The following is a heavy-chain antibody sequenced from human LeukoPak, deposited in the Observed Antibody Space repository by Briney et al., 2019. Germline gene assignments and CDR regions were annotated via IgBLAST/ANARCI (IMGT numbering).Heavy chain of an antibody. CDR2: IRTTAEGAKYA. V-gene: IGHV3-48*02. CDR3: ATDQRYAFDY. Sequence: GGSLRLSCAASGFTFSNSVMSWVRQAPGKGLEWISNIRTTAEGAKYAYYADSVKGRVTISRDDGKNTLYLHMNSLRDDDTAVYYCATDQRYAFDYWGQGILVTVSS. J-gene: IGHJ4*02. CDR1: GFTFSNSV. D-gene: IGHD3-9*01.